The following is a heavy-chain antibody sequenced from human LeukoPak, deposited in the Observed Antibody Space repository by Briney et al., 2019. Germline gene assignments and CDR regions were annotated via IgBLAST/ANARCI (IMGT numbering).Heavy chain of an antibody. J-gene: IGHJ4*02. CDR3: AKDATSLSGVFDH. CDR2: ISYDGSNK. Sequence: PGRSLRLSCAASGFTFSNYGMHWVRQAPGKGLEWVAVISYDGSNKYYVDSVKGRFTISRDNSKNTLYLQMNSLRAEDTAVYYCAKDATSLSGVFDHWGQGTLVTVSS. CDR1: GFTFSNYG. D-gene: IGHD3-10*01. V-gene: IGHV3-30*18.